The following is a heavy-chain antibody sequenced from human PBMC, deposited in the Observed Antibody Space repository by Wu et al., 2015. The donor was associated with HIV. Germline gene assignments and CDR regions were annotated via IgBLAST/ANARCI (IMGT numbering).Heavy chain of an antibody. CDR3: ATEGGYYLTTSLDS. J-gene: IGHJ4*02. V-gene: IGHV1-69*13. D-gene: IGHD3-10*01. CDR2: IIPIFNTA. Sequence: QVQLVQSGAEVRKPKSSVKVSCKASGTTFSSHSISWIRQAPGQGLEWMGRIIPIFNTADYSQRFQGRVTITADESTNTAYMQLSSLRLDDTAIYYCATEGGYYLTTSLDSWGQGTLVTVSS. CDR1: GTTFSSHS.